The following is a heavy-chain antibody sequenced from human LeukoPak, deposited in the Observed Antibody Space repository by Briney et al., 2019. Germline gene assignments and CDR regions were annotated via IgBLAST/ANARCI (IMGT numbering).Heavy chain of an antibody. CDR2: INHSGST. V-gene: IGHV4-34*01. J-gene: IGHJ5*02. D-gene: IGHD3-10*02. CDR1: GGSFSGYY. Sequence: SETLSLTCAVYGGSFSGYYWSWIRQPPGKGLEWIGEINHSGSTTYNPSLKSRVTMSVDTSKNQFSLSLRSVTAADTAVYYCARDDRVEGGENWFDPWGRGTLVIVSS. CDR3: ARDDRVEGGENWFDP.